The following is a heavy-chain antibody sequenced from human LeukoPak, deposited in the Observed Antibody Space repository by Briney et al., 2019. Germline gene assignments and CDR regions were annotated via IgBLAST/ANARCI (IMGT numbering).Heavy chain of an antibody. J-gene: IGHJ5*02. CDR3: ALRPKAGLNWFDP. CDR1: GFSLTTRGLG. V-gene: IGHV2-5*01. CDR2: IYRNDDK. Sequence: SGPTLVKPKQPLTLTCTFSGFSLTTRGLGVGWIRQPPGEALEWLALIYRNDDKRYSPSLKTRLTITKDTSKNQVVLTMTNMDPVDTATYYCALRPKAGLNWFDPWGQGTLVTVSS.